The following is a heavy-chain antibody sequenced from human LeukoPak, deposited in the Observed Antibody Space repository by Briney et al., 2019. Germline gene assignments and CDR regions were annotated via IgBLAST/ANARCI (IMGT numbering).Heavy chain of an antibody. J-gene: IGHJ4*02. D-gene: IGHD4-17*01. Sequence: GSLRLSCAASGFIVNTNYMTWVRQAPGRGLEWVSFIYADGNTYYADSVKGRFTISRDISKNAVYLQMNRLRAEDTAVYYCARDSYGDANFDSWGQGTLVTVSS. CDR2: IYADGNT. V-gene: IGHV3-53*01. CDR1: GFIVNTNY. CDR3: ARDSYGDANFDS.